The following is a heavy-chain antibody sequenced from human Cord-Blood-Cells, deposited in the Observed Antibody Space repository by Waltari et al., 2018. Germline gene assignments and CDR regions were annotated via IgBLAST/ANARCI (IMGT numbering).Heavy chain of an antibody. V-gene: IGHV4-34*01. CDR2: INHSGST. CDR1: GGSFSGYY. J-gene: IGHJ3*02. Sequence: QVQLQQWGAGLLKPSETLSLTCAVYGGSFSGYYWSWIRQPPGKGLEWIGEINHSGSTNYNPSLKRRVTISVDTSKNQFSLKLSSVTAADTAVYYCARATIFGVVINAFDIWGQGTMVTVSS. CDR3: ARATIFGVVINAFDI. D-gene: IGHD3-3*01.